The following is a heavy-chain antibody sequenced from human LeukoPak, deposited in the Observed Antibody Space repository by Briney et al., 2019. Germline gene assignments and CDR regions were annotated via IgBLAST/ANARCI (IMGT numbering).Heavy chain of an antibody. CDR2: ISADGGTT. CDR1: GFSFRGYG. J-gene: IGHJ4*02. D-gene: IGHD3-10*01. Sequence: PGGSLRLSCAASGFSFRGYGMHWVRQAPGQGPEYVSAISADGGTTDYLNSVKGRFTISRDNSKNTVYLQMGRLRTDDTAVYYCARGRGGPPFDYWGQGTVVTVAS. CDR3: ARGRGGPPFDY. V-gene: IGHV3-64*01.